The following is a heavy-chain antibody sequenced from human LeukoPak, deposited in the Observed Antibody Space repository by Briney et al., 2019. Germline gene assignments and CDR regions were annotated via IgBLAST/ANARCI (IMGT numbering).Heavy chain of an antibody. Sequence: GGSLRLSCAASGFTFSNHAMSWVRQAPGKGLEWFSGISGSGGSTYYADSVRGRFTISRDNSKNTVYLQMNSLRAEDTAVYYCAKRYYSDSSGYLGSLNYWGQGTLVTVSS. J-gene: IGHJ4*02. V-gene: IGHV3-23*01. CDR1: GFTFSNHA. D-gene: IGHD3-22*01. CDR2: ISGSGGST. CDR3: AKRYYSDSSGYLGSLNY.